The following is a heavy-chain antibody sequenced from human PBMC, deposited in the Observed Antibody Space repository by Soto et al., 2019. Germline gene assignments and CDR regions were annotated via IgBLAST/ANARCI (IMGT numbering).Heavy chain of an antibody. V-gene: IGHV3-7*01. CDR3: ARARKSSSGSPLRAYYYYYMDV. D-gene: IGHD3-10*01. Sequence: GGSLRLSCAASGFTFSSYWMSWVRQAPGKGLEWVANIKQDGSEKYYVDSVKGRFTISRDNAKNSLYLQMNSLRAEDTAVYYCARARKSSSGSPLRAYYYYYMDVWGKGTTVTVSS. CDR2: IKQDGSEK. CDR1: GFTFSSYW. J-gene: IGHJ6*03.